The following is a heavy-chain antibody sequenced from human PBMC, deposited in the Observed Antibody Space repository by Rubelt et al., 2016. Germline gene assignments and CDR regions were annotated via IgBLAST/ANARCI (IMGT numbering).Heavy chain of an antibody. CDR2: INHSGST. CDR3: ARGLARAAAAPRRLWFDP. J-gene: IGHJ5*02. Sequence: QVQLQQWGAGLLKPSETLSLTCAVYGGSFSGYYWSWIRQPPGKGLEWIGEINHSGSTNYNPSLKRRVTISVETSKDQFSRKLGSVTAAEAAVYYWARGLARAAAAPRRLWFDPWGQGTLVTVSS. D-gene: IGHD6-13*01. CDR1: GGSFSGYY. V-gene: IGHV4-34*01.